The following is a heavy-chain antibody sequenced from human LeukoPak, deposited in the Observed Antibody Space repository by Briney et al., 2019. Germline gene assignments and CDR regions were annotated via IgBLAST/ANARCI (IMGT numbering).Heavy chain of an antibody. V-gene: IGHV4-61*05. CDR2: IYYSGST. D-gene: IGHD2-15*01. CDR1: GGSISSSSYY. CDR3: ARALGYCSGGSCYGWFDP. J-gene: IGHJ5*02. Sequence: SETLSLTCTVSGGSISSSSYYWSWIRQPPGKGLEWIGYIYYSGSTNYNPSLKSRVTISVDTSKNQFSLKLSSVTAADTAVYYCARALGYCSGGSCYGWFDPWGQGTLVTVSS.